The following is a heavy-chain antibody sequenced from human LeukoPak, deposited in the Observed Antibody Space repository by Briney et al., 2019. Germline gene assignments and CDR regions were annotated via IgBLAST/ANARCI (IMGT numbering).Heavy chain of an antibody. CDR1: GFTFSSYA. J-gene: IGHJ4*02. CDR2: INHSGST. CDR3: ARRQGQQWLGPNKPIDY. V-gene: IGHV4-34*01. D-gene: IGHD6-19*01. Sequence: GSLRLSCAASGFTFSSYAMSWVRQPPGKGLEWIGEINHSGSTNYNPSLKSRVTISVDTSKNQFSLKLSSVTAADTAVYYCARRQGQQWLGPNKPIDYWGQGALVTVSS.